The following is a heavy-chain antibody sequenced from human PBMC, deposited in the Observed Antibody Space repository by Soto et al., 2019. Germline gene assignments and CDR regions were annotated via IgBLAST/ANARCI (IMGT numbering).Heavy chain of an antibody. J-gene: IGHJ4*02. Sequence: GGSLRLSCAASGFTFSSYSMNWVRQAPGKGLEWVSSISSSSSYIYYADSVKGRFTISRDNAKNSLYLQMNSLRAEDTAGYYCARVVIAKREFDYWGQGTLVTVSS. V-gene: IGHV3-21*01. D-gene: IGHD6-13*01. CDR3: ARVVIAKREFDY. CDR1: GFTFSSYS. CDR2: ISSSSSYI.